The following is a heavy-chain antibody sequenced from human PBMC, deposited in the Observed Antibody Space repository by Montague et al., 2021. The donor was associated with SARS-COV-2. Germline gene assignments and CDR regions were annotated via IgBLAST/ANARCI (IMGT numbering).Heavy chain of an antibody. V-gene: IGHV3-13*04. Sequence: SLRLSFPASGFTFSSYDMHWVRQATGKGLEWVSAIGTAGDTYYPGSVKGRFTISGENAKNSLYLQMNSLRAGDTAVYYCAGSQGITGTTHYYYGMDVWGQGTTVTVSS. CDR3: AGSQGITGTTHYYYGMDV. CDR2: IGTAGDT. D-gene: IGHD1-7*01. J-gene: IGHJ6*02. CDR1: GFTFSSYD.